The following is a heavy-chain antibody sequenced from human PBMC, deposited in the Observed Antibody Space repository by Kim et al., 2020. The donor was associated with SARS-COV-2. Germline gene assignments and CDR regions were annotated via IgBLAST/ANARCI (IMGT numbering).Heavy chain of an antibody. D-gene: IGHD6-13*01. CDR2: ISGSGGST. J-gene: IGHJ6*02. CDR1: GFTFSSYA. Sequence: GGSLRLSCAASGFTFSSYAMSWVRQAPGKGLEWVSAISGSGGSTYYADSVKGRFTISRDNSKNTLYLQMNSLRAEDTAVYYCAKDPRIISIAAAGNPLGGMDVWGQGTTVTVSS. CDR3: AKDPRIISIAAAGNPLGGMDV. V-gene: IGHV3-23*01.